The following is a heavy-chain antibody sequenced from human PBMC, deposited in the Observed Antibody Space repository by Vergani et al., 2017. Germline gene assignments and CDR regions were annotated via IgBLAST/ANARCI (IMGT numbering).Heavy chain of an antibody. D-gene: IGHD4-11*01. CDR2: IKSKTDGGTT. CDR3: ASGGYSNYDRWSDYYYYMDV. CDR1: GFTFSNAW. Sequence: EVQLVESGGGLVKPGGSLRLSCAASGFTFSNAWMSWVRQAPGKGLEWVGRIKSKTDGGTTDYAAPVKGRFTISRDDSKNTLYLQMNSLKTEDTAVYYCASGGYSNYDRWSDYYYYMDVWGKGTTVTVSS. J-gene: IGHJ6*03. V-gene: IGHV3-15*01.